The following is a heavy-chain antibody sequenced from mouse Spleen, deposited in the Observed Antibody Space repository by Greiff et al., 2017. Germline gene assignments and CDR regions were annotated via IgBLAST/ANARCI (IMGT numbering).Heavy chain of an antibody. CDR3: ARIYYYDGRYAMDY. CDR2: IYPGSGST. V-gene: IGHV1-55*01. D-gene: IGHD1-1*01. J-gene: IGHJ4*01. Sequence: QVQLQQPGAELVKPGASVKMSCKASGYTFTSYWITWVKQRPGQGLEWIGDIYPGSGSTNYNEKFKSKATLTVDTSSSTAYMQLSSLTSEDSAVYYCARIYYYDGRYAMDYWGQGTSVTVSS. CDR1: GYTFTSYW.